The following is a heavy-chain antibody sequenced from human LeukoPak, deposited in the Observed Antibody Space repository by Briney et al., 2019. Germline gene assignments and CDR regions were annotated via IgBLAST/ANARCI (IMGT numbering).Heavy chain of an antibody. Sequence: VASVNVSCKASGYTFTSYAMHWVRQAPGQRLEWMGWINTGNGNTKYTQAFEGRDTISREKSGNKAYMEVSRVRSEDMGVYKCARTVRYSSGPLTDLLPYYFDYWGQGTLVTVSS. CDR3: ARTVRYSSGPLTDLLPYYFDY. CDR1: GYTFTSYA. D-gene: IGHD6-19*01. V-gene: IGHV1-3*03. J-gene: IGHJ4*02. CDR2: INTGNGNT.